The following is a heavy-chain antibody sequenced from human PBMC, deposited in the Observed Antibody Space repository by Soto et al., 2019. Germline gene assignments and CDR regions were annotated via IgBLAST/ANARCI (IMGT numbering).Heavy chain of an antibody. D-gene: IGHD4-17*01. V-gene: IGHV3-9*01. Sequence: HPAGSLRLACAASGFTFDDYAMHWVRQAPGKGLEWVSAISWNSGRIDYADSVKGRFTISRDNAKSTLHLQMNSLGAEDTAVYDCSKDINLRWGMGVWGQGTTVTVSS. J-gene: IGHJ6*02. CDR1: GFTFDDYA. CDR2: ISWNSGRI. CDR3: SKDINLRWGMGV.